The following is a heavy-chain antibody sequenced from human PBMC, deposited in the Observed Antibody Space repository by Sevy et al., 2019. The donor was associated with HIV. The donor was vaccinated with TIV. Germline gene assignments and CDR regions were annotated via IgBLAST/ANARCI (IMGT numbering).Heavy chain of an antibody. CDR1: GYIFTNSG. CDR3: ARVPTYHYGSATYFDY. Sequence: ASVKVSCKTSGYIFTNSGITWVRQAPGQGLEWMGWIGVYHGNLKYAQKFQGRVTMTTDTSTSTAYMELTSLRSDDTGVYYCARVPTYHYGSATYFDYWGQGTLVTVSS. J-gene: IGHJ4*02. V-gene: IGHV1-18*01. CDR2: IGVYHGNL. D-gene: IGHD3-10*01.